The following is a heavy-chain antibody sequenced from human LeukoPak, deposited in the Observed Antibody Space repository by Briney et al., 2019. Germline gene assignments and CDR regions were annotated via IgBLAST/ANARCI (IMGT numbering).Heavy chain of an antibody. Sequence: GASVKTSCKASGYTFTSYYMHWVRQAPGQGLEWMGIINPSGGSTSYAQKFQGRVTMTRNTSISTAYMELSSLRSEDTAVYYCARVAAMVTWKYYFDYWGQGTLVTVSS. D-gene: IGHD5-18*01. CDR3: ARVAAMVTWKYYFDY. V-gene: IGHV1-46*01. J-gene: IGHJ4*02. CDR2: INPSGGST. CDR1: GYTFTSYY.